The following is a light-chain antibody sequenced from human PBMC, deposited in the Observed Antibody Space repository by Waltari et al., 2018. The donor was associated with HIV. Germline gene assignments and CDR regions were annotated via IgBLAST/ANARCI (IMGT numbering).Light chain of an antibody. Sequence: IWVSWYQQHPGKPPKLIVYGVSNRPSDVSARCSGSKSGNTASLTISGLQDDDESDYSCSSYTTTATLVFGTGTKVTVL. J-gene: IGLJ1*01. CDR1: IW. V-gene: IGLV2-14*03. CDR2: GVS. CDR3: SSYTTTATLV.